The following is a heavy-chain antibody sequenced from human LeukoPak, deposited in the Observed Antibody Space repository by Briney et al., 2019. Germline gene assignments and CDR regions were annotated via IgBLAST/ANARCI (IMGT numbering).Heavy chain of an antibody. J-gene: IGHJ4*02. CDR3: ARGFRGDNFDY. D-gene: IGHD7-27*01. CDR1: GGSISSTGYC. CDR2: IYTNGNT. V-gene: IGHV4-61*09. Sequence: SETLSLTCTVSGGSISSTGYCWSWIRQPAGKGLEWIGHIYTNGNTNYNPSLKSRVTISVDTSKNQFSLKLSSVTAADTAVYFCARGFRGDNFDYWGQGTLVTVSS.